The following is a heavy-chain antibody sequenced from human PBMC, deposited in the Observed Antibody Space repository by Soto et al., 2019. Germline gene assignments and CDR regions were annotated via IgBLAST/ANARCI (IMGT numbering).Heavy chain of an antibody. CDR1: GFTFSSYA. D-gene: IGHD6-13*01. CDR2: ISGSGGST. J-gene: IGHJ3*02. Sequence: VGSLRLSGAASGFTFSSYAMSWVRQAPGKGLEWVSAISGSGGSTYYADSVKGRFTISRDNSKNTLYLQMNSLRAEDTAVYYCAKGWIEMAAAENDAFDIWGQGTMVTVSS. V-gene: IGHV3-23*01. CDR3: AKGWIEMAAAENDAFDI.